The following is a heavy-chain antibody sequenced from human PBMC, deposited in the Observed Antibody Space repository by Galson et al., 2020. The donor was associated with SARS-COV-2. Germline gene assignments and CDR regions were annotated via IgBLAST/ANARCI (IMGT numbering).Heavy chain of an antibody. Sequence: GGSLRLSCAASGFTFSSYGMHWVRQAPGKGLEWVAVISYDGSNKYYADSVKGRFTISRDNSKNTLYLQMNSLRAEDTAVYYCASEGIAVAGTIFDYWGQGTLVTVSS. CDR1: GFTFSSYG. J-gene: IGHJ4*02. CDR3: ASEGIAVAGTIFDY. V-gene: IGHV3-30*03. CDR2: ISYDGSNK. D-gene: IGHD6-19*01.